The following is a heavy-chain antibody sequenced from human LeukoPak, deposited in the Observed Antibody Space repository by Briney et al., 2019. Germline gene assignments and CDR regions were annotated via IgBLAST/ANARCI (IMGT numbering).Heavy chain of an antibody. V-gene: IGHV1-46*01. CDR2: INPSGGST. Sequence: ASVEVSCKASGYTFTSYYMHWVRQAPGQGLEWMGIINPSGGSTSYAQKFQGRVTMTRDTSTSTVYMELSSLRSEDTAVYYCAREWRYYGSGSYSIYRHFDYWGQGTLVTVSS. CDR1: GYTFTSYY. CDR3: AREWRYYGSGSYSIYRHFDY. D-gene: IGHD3-10*01. J-gene: IGHJ4*02.